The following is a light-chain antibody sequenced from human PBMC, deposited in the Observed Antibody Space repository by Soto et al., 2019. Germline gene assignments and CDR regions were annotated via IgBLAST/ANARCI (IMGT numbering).Light chain of an antibody. J-gene: IGLJ2*01. CDR1: SSDVGGCNS. CDR2: EVY. CDR3: SSSTSSTTLV. Sequence: QSVLTQPASVSGSPGQSITISCTGTSSDVGGCNSVSWYQQYPGKAPELLIYEVYSRPSGVSNRFSGSKSGNTASLTISGLQAEDEADYYCSSSTSSTTLVFGGGTKVTVL. V-gene: IGLV2-14*01.